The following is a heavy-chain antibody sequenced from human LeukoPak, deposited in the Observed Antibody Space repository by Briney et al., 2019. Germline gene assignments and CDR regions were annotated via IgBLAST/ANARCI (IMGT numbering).Heavy chain of an antibody. V-gene: IGHV3-23*01. CDR1: GFTFSNYW. Sequence: GGSLRLSCAASGFTFSNYWMHWVRQAPGKGLEWVSAISGSGGSTYYADSVKGRFTISRDNSKNTLYLQVNSLRAEDTAIYYCAKDTPGFGVASFDYWGQGTLVTVSS. D-gene: IGHD3-3*01. CDR2: ISGSGGST. CDR3: AKDTPGFGVASFDY. J-gene: IGHJ4*02.